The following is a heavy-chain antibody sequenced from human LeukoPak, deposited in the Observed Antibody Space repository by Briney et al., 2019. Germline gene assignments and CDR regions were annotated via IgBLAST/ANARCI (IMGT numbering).Heavy chain of an antibody. Sequence: ASVKVSCKASGRTYSSYAISWVRQAPGHGLEWMGGIIPIFGTANYAQKFQGRVTITPDESTSTDYVELSSLRSEDTAVYYCARAVLPVVPAAMNYYYYMDVWGKGTTVTVSS. CDR1: GRTYSSYA. CDR2: IIPIFGTA. V-gene: IGHV1-69*13. J-gene: IGHJ6*03. CDR3: ARAVLPVVPAAMNYYYYMDV. D-gene: IGHD2-2*01.